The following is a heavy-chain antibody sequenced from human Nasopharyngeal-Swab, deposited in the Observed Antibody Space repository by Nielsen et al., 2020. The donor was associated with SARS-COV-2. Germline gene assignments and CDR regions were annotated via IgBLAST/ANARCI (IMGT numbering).Heavy chain of an antibody. D-gene: IGHD6-13*01. CDR2: IYYGGST. Sequence: SETLSLTCTVSGGSISSSTYYWAWIRQPPGKGLEWIGSIYYGGSTYYNPSLKSRVTISVDTSKNQFSLKLSSVTAADTAVYYCATLSSSWYEYYFDHWGKGTLVTVSS. V-gene: IGHV4-39*01. CDR3: ATLSSSWYEYYFDH. J-gene: IGHJ4*02. CDR1: GGSISSSTYY.